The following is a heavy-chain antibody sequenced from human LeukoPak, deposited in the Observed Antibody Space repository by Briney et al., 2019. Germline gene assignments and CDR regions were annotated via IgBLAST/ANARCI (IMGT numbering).Heavy chain of an antibody. CDR3: AREREGIVVPAAPTYFDY. V-gene: IGHV4-4*07. Sequence: SETLSLTCTVSGGTISSYYWSWIRQPAGKGLEWIGRIYTSGSTNYNPSLKSRVTMSVDTSKNQFSLKLSSVTAADTAVYYCAREREGIVVPAAPTYFDYWGQGTLVTVSS. J-gene: IGHJ4*02. D-gene: IGHD2-2*01. CDR1: GGTISSYY. CDR2: IYTSGST.